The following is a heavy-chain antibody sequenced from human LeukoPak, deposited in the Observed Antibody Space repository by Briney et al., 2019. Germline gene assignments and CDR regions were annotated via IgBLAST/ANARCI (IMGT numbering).Heavy chain of an antibody. J-gene: IGHJ6*02. CDR3: ATRSSWRHYYYYYGMDV. CDR1: GFTLSSYA. CDR2: ISGSGGST. D-gene: IGHD6-13*01. Sequence: PGGSLRLSCAASGFTLSSYAMSWVRQAPGKGLEWVSAISGSGGSTYYADSVKGRFTISRDNSKNTLYLQMNSLRAEDTAVYYCATRSSWRHYYYYYGMDVWGQGTTVTVSS. V-gene: IGHV3-23*01.